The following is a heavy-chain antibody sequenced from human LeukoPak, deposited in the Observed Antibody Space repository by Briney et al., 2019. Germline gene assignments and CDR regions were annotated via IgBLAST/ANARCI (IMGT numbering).Heavy chain of an antibody. CDR2: IIPIFGTA. J-gene: IGHJ5*02. Sequence: ASVKVSCKASGGTFSSYAISWVRQAPGQGLEWMGGIIPIFGTANYAQKFQGRVAITTDASTSTAYMELSSLRSEDTAVYYCAKADYGDYTVDPWGQGTLVTVSS. CDR1: GGTFSSYA. CDR3: AKADYGDYTVDP. D-gene: IGHD4-17*01. V-gene: IGHV1-69*05.